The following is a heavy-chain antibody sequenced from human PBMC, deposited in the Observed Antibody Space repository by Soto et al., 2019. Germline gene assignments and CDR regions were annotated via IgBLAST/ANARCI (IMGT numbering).Heavy chain of an antibody. CDR1: GFTFSSYA. D-gene: IGHD3-9*01. CDR3: AKGFDYDILTGYYTDY. V-gene: IGHV3-23*01. CDR2: ISGSGGST. Sequence: GGSLRLSCAASGFTFSSYAMSWVRQAPGKGLEWVSAISGSGGSTYYADSVKGRFTISRDNSKNTLYLQMNSLRAEDTAVYYCAKGFDYDILTGYYTDYWGQGTLVTVSS. J-gene: IGHJ4*02.